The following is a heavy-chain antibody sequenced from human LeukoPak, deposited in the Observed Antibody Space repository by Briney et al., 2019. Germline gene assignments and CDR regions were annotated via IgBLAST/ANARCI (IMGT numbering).Heavy chain of an antibody. CDR3: ARDRTRDCSGGGCYRHYFDY. D-gene: IGHD2-15*01. Sequence: GGSLRLSCAASGFTFSSYGMHWVRQAPGKGLEWVAIIWYDGSNKYYADSVRGRFTISRDNSKNTLYLQRNSLRAEDTAMYYCARDRTRDCSGGGCYRHYFDYWGQGTLVTVSS. V-gene: IGHV3-33*01. CDR1: GFTFSSYG. CDR2: IWYDGSNK. J-gene: IGHJ4*02.